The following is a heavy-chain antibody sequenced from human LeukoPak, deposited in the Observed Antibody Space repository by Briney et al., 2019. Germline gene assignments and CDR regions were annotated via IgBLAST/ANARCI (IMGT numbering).Heavy chain of an antibody. J-gene: IGHJ4*02. V-gene: IGHV3-11*01. CDR3: ARVYYGSGSPRHFDY. CDR2: ISSRGTTI. CDR1: GFSFSDNY. D-gene: IGHD3-10*01. Sequence: PGGSLRLSCATSGFSFSDNYVSWIRQAPGKGLECVSYISSRGTTIYYADSVKGRFTISRDNAKNSLYLQMSSLRAEDTAVYYCARVYYGSGSPRHFDYWGQGTLVTVSS.